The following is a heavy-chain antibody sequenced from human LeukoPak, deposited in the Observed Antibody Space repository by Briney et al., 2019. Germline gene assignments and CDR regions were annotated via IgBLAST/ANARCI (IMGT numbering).Heavy chain of an antibody. CDR1: GGSISSGGYS. Sequence: SETLSLTCAVSGGSISSGGYSWSWIRQPPGTGLEWIGYIYHSGSTYYNPSLKSRVTISVDTSKNHFSLRLSSVTAADTAVYYCARDRRYYDTSGTVYYDAMDVWGQGTTVTVSS. CDR2: IYHSGST. D-gene: IGHD3-22*01. V-gene: IGHV4-30-2*01. CDR3: ARDRRYYDTSGTVYYDAMDV. J-gene: IGHJ6*02.